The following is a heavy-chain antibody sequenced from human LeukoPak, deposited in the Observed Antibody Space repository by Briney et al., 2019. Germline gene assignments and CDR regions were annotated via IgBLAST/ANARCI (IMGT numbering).Heavy chain of an antibody. CDR3: AKVMRRMRHPFDWLLVGGRYFDY. CDR1: GFTFSSYG. CDR2: ISGSGGST. D-gene: IGHD3-9*01. Sequence: GGSLRLSCAASGFTFSSYGMSWVRQAPGKGLEWVSAISGSGGSTYYADSVKGRFTISRDNSKNTLYLQMNSLRAEDTAVYYCAKVMRRMRHPFDWLLVGGRYFDYWGQGTLVTVSS. V-gene: IGHV3-23*01. J-gene: IGHJ4*02.